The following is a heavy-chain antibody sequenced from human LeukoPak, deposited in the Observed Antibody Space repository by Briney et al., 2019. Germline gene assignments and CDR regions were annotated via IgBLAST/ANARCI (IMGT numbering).Heavy chain of an antibody. CDR1: GFTFTSSA. V-gene: IGHV1-58*02. CDR3: ARAHYYDRVYYYYGMDV. CDR2: IVVGSGNT. Sequence: SVKVSCKASGFTFTSSAMQWVRQARGQRLEWIGWIVVGSGNTNYAQKLQGRVTMTTDTSTSTAYMELRSLRSDDTAVYYCARAHYYDRVYYYYGMDVWGQGTTVTVSS. D-gene: IGHD3-22*01. J-gene: IGHJ6*02.